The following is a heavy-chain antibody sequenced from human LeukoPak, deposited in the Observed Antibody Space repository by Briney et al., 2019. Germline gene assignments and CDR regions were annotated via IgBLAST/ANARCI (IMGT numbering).Heavy chain of an antibody. V-gene: IGHV4-59*08. Sequence: PSETLSLTCTVSGGSISSYHWSWIRQPPGKGLEWIGYIYYSESTKNNPSLKSRVTISVDTSKNQFSRKLSSVTAADTAVYYCASGSYYFDYWGQGTLVTVSS. CDR2: IYYSEST. D-gene: IGHD1-26*01. J-gene: IGHJ4*02. CDR1: GGSISSYH. CDR3: ASGSYYFDY.